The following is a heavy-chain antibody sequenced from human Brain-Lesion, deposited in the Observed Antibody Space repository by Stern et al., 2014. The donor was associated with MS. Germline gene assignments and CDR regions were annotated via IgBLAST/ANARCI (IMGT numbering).Heavy chain of an antibody. J-gene: IGHJ5*02. CDR2: IIPIFGSP. Sequence: QPVQSGPEVNNPGSSGQDSCKAAGGTFGTYPITWLRQAPGQGLEWMGRIIPIFGSPNYAQKFQGRVTITADRSTTTVYMKLSSLKSDDAAVYYCAKDGPALVTNWFDPWGRGTLVTVSS. CDR1: GGTFGTYP. D-gene: IGHD5-18*01. V-gene: IGHV1-69*06. CDR3: AKDGPALVTNWFDP.